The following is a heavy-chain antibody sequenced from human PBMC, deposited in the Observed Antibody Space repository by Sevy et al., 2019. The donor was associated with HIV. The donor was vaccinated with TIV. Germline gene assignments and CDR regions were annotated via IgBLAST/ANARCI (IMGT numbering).Heavy chain of an antibody. CDR2: ISAYNGNT. Sequence: ASVKVSCKASGYTFTSYGISWVRQAPGQGLEWMGWISAYNGNTNYAQTLQGRVTMTTDTSTGTAYMELRSLRSDDTAVYYCASCYYYDSSGYPEWEYFQHWGQGTLVTVSS. D-gene: IGHD3-22*01. V-gene: IGHV1-18*01. CDR1: GYTFTSYG. CDR3: ASCYYYDSSGYPEWEYFQH. J-gene: IGHJ1*01.